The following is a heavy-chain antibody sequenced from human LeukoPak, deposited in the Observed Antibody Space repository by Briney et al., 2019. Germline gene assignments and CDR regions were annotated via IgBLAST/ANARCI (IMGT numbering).Heavy chain of an antibody. CDR1: GFTFSSYA. V-gene: IGHV3-30-3*01. CDR2: ISYDGSNK. Sequence: GRSLRLSCAASGFTFSSYAMHWVRQAPGKGLEWVAVISYDGSNKYYADSVKGRFTISRDNSKNTLYLQMNSLRAEDTAVYYCARDPWVDIMASFDYWGQGTLVTVSS. J-gene: IGHJ4*02. D-gene: IGHD5-12*01. CDR3: ARDPWVDIMASFDY.